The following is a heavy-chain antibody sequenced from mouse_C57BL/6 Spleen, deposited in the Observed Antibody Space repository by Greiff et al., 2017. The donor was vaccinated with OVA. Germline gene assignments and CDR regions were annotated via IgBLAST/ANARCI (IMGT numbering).Heavy chain of an antibody. J-gene: IGHJ4*01. CDR2: ISGGGGNT. CDR3: ARQDIYYDYDVDAMDY. Sequence: EVQRVESGGGLVKPGGSLKISCAASGFTFSSYTMSWVRQTPEKRLEWVATISGGGGNTYYPDSVKGRFTISRDNAKNTLYLQMSSLRSEDTALYYCARQDIYYDYDVDAMDYWGQGTSVTVSS. D-gene: IGHD2-4*01. V-gene: IGHV5-9*01. CDR1: GFTFSSYT.